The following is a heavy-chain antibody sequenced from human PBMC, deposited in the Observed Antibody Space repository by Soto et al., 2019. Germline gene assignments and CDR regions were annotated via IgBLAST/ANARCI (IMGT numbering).Heavy chain of an antibody. Sequence: GASVKVSCKASGYTFTSYGISWVRQAPGQGLEWMGWISAYNGNTNYAQKLRGRVTMTTDTSTSTAYMELRSLRSDDTAVYYCARDDCSSTSCYAYYYYYMDVWGKGTTVTVSS. CDR3: ARDDCSSTSCYAYYYYYMDV. V-gene: IGHV1-18*01. CDR2: ISAYNGNT. CDR1: GYTFTSYG. D-gene: IGHD2-2*01. J-gene: IGHJ6*03.